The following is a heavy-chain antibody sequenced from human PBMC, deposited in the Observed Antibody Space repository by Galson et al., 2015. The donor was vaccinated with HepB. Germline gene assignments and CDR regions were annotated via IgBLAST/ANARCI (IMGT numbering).Heavy chain of an antibody. CDR2: ISSSSSYI. CDR3: ARDRTYCSGGSECGLDY. CDR1: GFTFSSYS. D-gene: IGHD2-15*01. V-gene: IGHV3-21*01. J-gene: IGHJ4*02. Sequence: SLRLSCAASGFTFSSYSMNWVRQAPGKGLEWVSSISSSSSYIYYADSVKGRFTISRDNAKNSLYLQMNSLRAEDTAVYYCARDRTYCSGGSECGLDYWGQGTLLTVSS.